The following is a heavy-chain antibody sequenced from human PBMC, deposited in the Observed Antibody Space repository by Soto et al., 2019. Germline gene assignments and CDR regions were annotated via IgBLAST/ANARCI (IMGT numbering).Heavy chain of an antibody. V-gene: IGHV3-33*01. CDR1: GFTFSNYA. D-gene: IGHD6-19*01. J-gene: IGHJ5*02. CDR3: ARDSVQRLVLGWFDP. Sequence: QVQLVESGGGVVQPGGSLKLSCTASGFTFSNYAIHWVRQAPGKGLEWVAVIWYDGSNKYYADSVKGRFTISRDNSKNTLYLQMNSLRAEDTAVYYCARDSVQRLVLGWFDPWGQGTLVTVSS. CDR2: IWYDGSNK.